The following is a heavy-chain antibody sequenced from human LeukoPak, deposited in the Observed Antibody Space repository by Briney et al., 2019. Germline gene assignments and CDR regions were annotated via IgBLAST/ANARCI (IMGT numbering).Heavy chain of an antibody. Sequence: GGSLRLSCAASGFAFSSYAMTWVRQAPGKGLEWVSAISDSGRTPYYADSVKGRFTISRDNSKNTLYLQMNSLRAEDTAVYYCAKDTNAGGDAFDIWGQGTMVTVSS. V-gene: IGHV3-23*01. CDR2: ISDSGRTP. J-gene: IGHJ3*02. CDR1: GFAFSSYA. D-gene: IGHD2-2*01. CDR3: AKDTNAGGDAFDI.